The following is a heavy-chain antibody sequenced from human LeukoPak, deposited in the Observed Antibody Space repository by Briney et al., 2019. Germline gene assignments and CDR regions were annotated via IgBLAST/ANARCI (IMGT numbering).Heavy chain of an antibody. CDR2: ISCSGANT. V-gene: IGHV3-23*01. CDR1: GFTFSSYA. J-gene: IGHJ4*02. D-gene: IGHD2-15*01. CDR3: AKGRALEVVAAFNY. Sequence: GGSLRLSCAASGFTFSSYAMGWVRQAPGKGLEWVSAISCSGANTYYADSVKGRFTISRDDSMNTLYLQMNSLRADDTAVYYCAKGRALEVVAAFNYWGQGAVVTVSS.